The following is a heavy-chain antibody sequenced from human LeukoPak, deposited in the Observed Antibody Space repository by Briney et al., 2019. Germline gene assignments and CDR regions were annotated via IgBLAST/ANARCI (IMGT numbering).Heavy chain of an antibody. Sequence: SETLSLTCTVSGGSISSYYWSWIRQPAGKGLEWIGRIYTSGSTNYNPSLKSRVTMSVDTSKNQFSLKLSSVTAADTAVYYCARVTGIVGATIWDYWGQGTLVTVSS. V-gene: IGHV4-4*07. CDR1: GGSISSYY. J-gene: IGHJ4*02. CDR3: ARVTGIVGATIWDY. D-gene: IGHD1-26*01. CDR2: IYTSGST.